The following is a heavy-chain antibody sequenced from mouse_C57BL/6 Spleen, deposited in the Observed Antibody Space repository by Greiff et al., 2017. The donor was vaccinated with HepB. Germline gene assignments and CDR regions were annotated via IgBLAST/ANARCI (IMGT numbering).Heavy chain of an antibody. CDR3: ARGSGHYFDY. D-gene: IGHD3-2*02. CDR2: ISSGSSTI. CDR1: GFTFSDYG. Sequence: EVKLEESGGGLVKPGGSLKLSCAASGFTFSDYGMHWVRQAPEKGLEWVAYISSGSSTIYYADTVKGRFTISRDNAKNTLFLQMTSLRSEDTAMYYCARGSGHYFDYWGQGTTLTVSS. V-gene: IGHV5-17*01. J-gene: IGHJ2*01.